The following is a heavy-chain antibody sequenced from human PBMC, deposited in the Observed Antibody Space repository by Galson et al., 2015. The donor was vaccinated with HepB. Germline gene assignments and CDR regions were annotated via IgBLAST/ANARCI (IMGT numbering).Heavy chain of an antibody. CDR3: AKSGSTSAYYFFDH. Sequence: LRLSCAASGFTFSSFAMAWVRQAPGKGLERMTGISRSGDITYYAASMKGRFTISRDNSMHALYLEMHSLRADDTAFYYCAKSGSTSAYYFFDHWGQGALVTVSS. CDR1: GFTFSSFA. D-gene: IGHD2-2*01. CDR2: ISRSGDIT. J-gene: IGHJ5*02. V-gene: IGHV3-23*01.